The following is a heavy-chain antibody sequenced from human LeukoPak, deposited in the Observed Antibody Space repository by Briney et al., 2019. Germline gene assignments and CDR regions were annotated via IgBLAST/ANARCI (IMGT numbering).Heavy chain of an antibody. Sequence: GGSLRLSCVASGFTVSSKYMSWVRQAPGKGLEWVSVIYSGGSTYYADSVKGRFTISRDYSKNTLFLQMNSLRADDTAVYYCTRGETNPFDYWGQGILVTVSS. CDR2: IYSGGST. D-gene: IGHD1-14*01. J-gene: IGHJ4*02. CDR3: TRGETNPFDY. CDR1: GFTVSSKY. V-gene: IGHV3-53*01.